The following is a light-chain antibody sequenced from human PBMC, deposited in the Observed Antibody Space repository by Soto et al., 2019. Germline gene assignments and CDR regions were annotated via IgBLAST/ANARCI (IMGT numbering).Light chain of an antibody. CDR3: SSYTTSSTLGVV. CDR2: ELS. V-gene: IGLV2-14*01. J-gene: IGLJ2*01. CDR1: SSDVGGYNY. Sequence: QSVLTQPASVSGSPGQSVTISCTGSSSDVGGYNYVSWYQHHPGRAPKVVIFELSNRPSGVSHRFSGSKSGNTASLTISGLQAEDEADYYCSSYTTSSTLGVVFGGGTQLTV.